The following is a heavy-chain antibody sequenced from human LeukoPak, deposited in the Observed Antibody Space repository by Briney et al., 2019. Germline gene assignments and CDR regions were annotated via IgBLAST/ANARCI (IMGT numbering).Heavy chain of an antibody. J-gene: IGHJ4*02. CDR2: INPSLGAT. V-gene: IGHV1-46*01. CDR1: GYTFTSHH. CDR3: ARVAGYQLLLDY. Sequence: ASVKLSCKASGYTFTSHHIHWVRQAPGQGLQWMGIINPSLGATSFAPSFQGRVTMTTDTSTSTAYMELRSLRSDDTAVYYCARVAGYQLLLDYWGQGTLVTVSS. D-gene: IGHD2-2*01.